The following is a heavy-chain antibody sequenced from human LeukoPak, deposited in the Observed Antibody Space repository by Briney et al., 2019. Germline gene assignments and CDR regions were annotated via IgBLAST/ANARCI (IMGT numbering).Heavy chain of an antibody. J-gene: IGHJ4*02. Sequence: SETLSLTCAVYGGSFSGYYWSWIRQPPGKGLEWIGEINHSGSTNYNPSLKSRVTISVDTSKNQFSLKLSSVTAADTAVYYCARESVITMIVVVINGGEFDYWGQGTLVTVSS. CDR1: GGSFSGYY. CDR3: ARESVITMIVVVINGGEFDY. CDR2: INHSGST. V-gene: IGHV4-34*01. D-gene: IGHD3-22*01.